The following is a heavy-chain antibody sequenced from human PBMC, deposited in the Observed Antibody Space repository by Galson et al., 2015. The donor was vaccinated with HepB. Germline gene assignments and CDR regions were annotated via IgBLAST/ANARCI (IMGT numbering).Heavy chain of an antibody. V-gene: IGHV3-64D*06. Sequence: SLRLSCAASGFTFSSYAMHWVRQAPGKGLEYVSAISSNGGSTYYADSVKGRFTISRDNSKNTLYLQMSSLRAEDTAVYYCVKSYYYDSSGYFGYNWFDPWGQGTLVTVSS. J-gene: IGHJ5*02. CDR2: ISSNGGST. CDR1: GFTFSSYA. D-gene: IGHD3-22*01. CDR3: VKSYYYDSSGYFGYNWFDP.